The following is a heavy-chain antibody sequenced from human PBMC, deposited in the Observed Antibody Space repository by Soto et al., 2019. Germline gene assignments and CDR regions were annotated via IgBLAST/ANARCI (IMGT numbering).Heavy chain of an antibody. V-gene: IGHV3-33*01. CDR3: ARDLADYGDYLVLPKSDYYGMDV. CDR2: IWYDGSNK. Sequence: GGSLRLSCAASGFTFSSYGMHWVRQAPGKGLEWVAVIWYDGSNKYYADSVKGRFTISRDNSKNTLYLQMNSLRAEDTAVYYCARDLADYGDYLVLPKSDYYGMDVWGQGTTVPVSS. J-gene: IGHJ6*02. CDR1: GFTFSSYG. D-gene: IGHD4-17*01.